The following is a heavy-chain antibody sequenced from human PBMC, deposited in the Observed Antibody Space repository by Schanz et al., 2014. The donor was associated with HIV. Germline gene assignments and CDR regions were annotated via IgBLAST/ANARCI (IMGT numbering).Heavy chain of an antibody. CDR3: ARSSDYYYGMDV. V-gene: IGHV3-21*01. J-gene: IGHJ6*02. CDR1: GLTFSGSA. CDR2: ISTGSSYI. Sequence: EVQLLESGGGLVQPGGSLRLTCAASGLTFSGSAMNWVRQAPGKGLAWVSSISTGSSYIYYADSVKGRFTISRDNAKNSLYLQMNSLRAEDTAVYYCARSSDYYYGMDVWGQGTTVTVSS.